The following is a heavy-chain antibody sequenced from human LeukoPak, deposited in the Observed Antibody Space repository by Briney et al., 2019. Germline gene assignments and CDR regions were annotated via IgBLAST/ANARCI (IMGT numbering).Heavy chain of an antibody. CDR1: GYTFTGYY. J-gene: IGHJ3*02. V-gene: IGHV1-2*02. CDR3: ARPVSGLSTDAFDI. CDR2: INPNSGGT. D-gene: IGHD3-16*01. Sequence: ASVKVSCKASGYTFTGYYIHWVRRAPGQGLEWMGWINPNSGGTNYAQRFQVRVTMTRDTPISTAYMELSSLRSDDTAVYYCARPVSGLSTDAFDIWGQGTMVTVSS.